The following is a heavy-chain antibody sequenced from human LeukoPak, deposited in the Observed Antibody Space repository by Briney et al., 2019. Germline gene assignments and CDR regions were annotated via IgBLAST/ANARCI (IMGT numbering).Heavy chain of an antibody. V-gene: IGHV3-7*01. Sequence: AGGSLRLSCAASGFIFTDYWMYWVRQAPGKGLAWVANIKEDGTEKNYVDSVKGRFTISRDNAKNSLYLQMNSLRAEDTAVYYCVTYYDILTGYRDYWGQGTLVTVSS. CDR2: IKEDGTEK. CDR1: GFIFTDYW. D-gene: IGHD3-9*01. J-gene: IGHJ4*02. CDR3: VTYYDILTGYRDY.